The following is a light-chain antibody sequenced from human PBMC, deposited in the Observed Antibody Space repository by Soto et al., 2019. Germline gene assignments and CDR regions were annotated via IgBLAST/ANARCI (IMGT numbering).Light chain of an antibody. CDR2: KAS. CDR3: QQTDSFPRT. V-gene: IGKV1-5*03. Sequence: DIQMTQSPSTLSASVGDRVTITCRASESISSWLAWYQQKPGKAPKLLIYKASNLESGVPSRFSGSGSGTEFTLTISSLQTDDFATYYCQQTDSFPRTFGQGTKVEMK. CDR1: ESISSW. J-gene: IGKJ1*01.